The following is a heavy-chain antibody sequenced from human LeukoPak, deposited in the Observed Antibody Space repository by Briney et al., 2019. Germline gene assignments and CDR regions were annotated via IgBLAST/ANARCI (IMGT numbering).Heavy chain of an antibody. V-gene: IGHV1-2*02. Sequence: ASVKVSCKASGYTFTCYYMHWVRQAPGQGLEWMGWINPNSGGTNYAQKFQGRVTMTRDTSISTAYMELSRLRSDDTAVYYCARGTGYDFWSGPICDYWGQGTLVTVSS. CDR1: GYTFTCYY. J-gene: IGHJ4*02. CDR3: ARGTGYDFWSGPICDY. CDR2: INPNSGGT. D-gene: IGHD3-3*01.